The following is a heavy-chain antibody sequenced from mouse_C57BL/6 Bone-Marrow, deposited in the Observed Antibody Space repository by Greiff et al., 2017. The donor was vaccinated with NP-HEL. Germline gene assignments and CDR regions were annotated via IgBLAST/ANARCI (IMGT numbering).Heavy chain of an antibody. CDR2: IRNKANNHAT. V-gene: IGHV6-6*01. Sequence: EVQLQQSGGGLVQPGGSMKLSCAASGFTFSDAWMDWVRQSPEKGLEWVAEIRNKANNHATYYAESVKGRFTISRDDSKSSVYLQMNSLRAEDTGIYYCTYDYDVGGYAMDYWGQGTSVTVSS. J-gene: IGHJ4*01. D-gene: IGHD2-4*01. CDR1: GFTFSDAW. CDR3: TYDYDVGGYAMDY.